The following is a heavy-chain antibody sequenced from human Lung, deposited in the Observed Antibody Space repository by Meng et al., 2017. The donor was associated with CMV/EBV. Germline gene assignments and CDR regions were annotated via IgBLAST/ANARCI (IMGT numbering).Heavy chain of an antibody. D-gene: IGHD1-26*01. CDR2: IFHRGNA. CDR1: GSSITSAYY. J-gene: IGHJ3*01. Sequence: SXTLSLXCNVSGSSITSAYYWAWIRQPPGKRLEWIGSIFHRGNAYYLPSLNSRLTISVDTSKNQFSLKLNSVTAADTAIYYCAREVGAPYFDLWGQGKMV. CDR3: AREVGAPYFDL. V-gene: IGHV4-38-2*02.